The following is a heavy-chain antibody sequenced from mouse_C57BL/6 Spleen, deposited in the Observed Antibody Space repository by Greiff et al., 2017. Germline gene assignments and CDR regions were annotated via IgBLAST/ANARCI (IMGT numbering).Heavy chain of an antibody. CDR2: IYPGDGDT. D-gene: IGHD4-1*01. Sequence: VKLVESGAELVKPGASVKISCKASGYAFSSYWMNWVKQRPGKGLEWIGQIYPGDGDTNYNGKFKGKATLTADKSSSTAYMQLSSLTSEDSAVYFCARSKANWVFFDYWGQGTTLTVSS. V-gene: IGHV1-80*01. J-gene: IGHJ2*01. CDR1: GYAFSSYW. CDR3: ARSKANWVFFDY.